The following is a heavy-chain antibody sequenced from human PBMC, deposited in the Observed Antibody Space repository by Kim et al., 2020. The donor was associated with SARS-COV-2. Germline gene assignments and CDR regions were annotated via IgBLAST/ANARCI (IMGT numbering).Heavy chain of an antibody. CDR3: ARLSLGQWLANYYYYGMEV. Sequence: SETLSLTCTVSGGSISSSSYYWGWIRQPPGKGLEWIGSIYYSGSTYYNPSLKSRVTISVDTSKNQFSLKLSSVTAADTAVYYCARLSLGQWLANYYYYGMEVWGQGTTVTVSS. D-gene: IGHD6-19*01. CDR2: IYYSGST. CDR1: GGSISSSSYY. J-gene: IGHJ6*02. V-gene: IGHV4-39*01.